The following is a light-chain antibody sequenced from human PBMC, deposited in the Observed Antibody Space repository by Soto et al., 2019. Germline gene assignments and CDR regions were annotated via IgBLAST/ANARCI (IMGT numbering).Light chain of an antibody. CDR1: QGSRND. CDR2: AAS. V-gene: IGKV1-17*01. J-gene: IGKJ1*01. CDR3: VQHNSYPWT. Sequence: DIQMTQSPSSLSASVGDRVTITCRASQGSRNDLGWYQQRQGKAPKRLIYAASSLQIGVPSRFSGSGSGTEFTLTISSLQPEDFATYYCVQHNSYPWTFGQGTKVEIK.